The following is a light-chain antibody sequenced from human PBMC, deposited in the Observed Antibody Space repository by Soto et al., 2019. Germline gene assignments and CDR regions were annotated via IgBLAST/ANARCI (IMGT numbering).Light chain of an antibody. J-gene: IGLJ2*01. CDR3: SSYTTSSTVV. CDR1: SSDVGPYNY. CDR2: EVS. Sequence: QSVLTQPASVSGSPGQSLTISCTGTSSDVGPYNYVSWYQQHPGKATKVMIYEVSNRPSGVSNRFSGSKSGNTASLTISGLQAEDEADYYCSSYTTSSTVVFGGGTKLTVL. V-gene: IGLV2-14*01.